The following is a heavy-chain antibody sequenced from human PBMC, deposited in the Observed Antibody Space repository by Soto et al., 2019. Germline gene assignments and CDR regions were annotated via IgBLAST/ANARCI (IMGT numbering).Heavy chain of an antibody. Sequence: SETLSLTCTVSGGSISSGDYYWTWIRQPPGKGLEWFGYIYYSGSTYYNPSLRTRVTMSVDTSKNQVSLKLSSVTAEDTAVYYCARLGYDGLTGSYYFDYWGQGTLVTVSS. D-gene: IGHD3-9*01. CDR2: IYYSGST. V-gene: IGHV4-30-4*01. J-gene: IGHJ4*02. CDR3: ARLGYDGLTGSYYFDY. CDR1: GGSISSGDYY.